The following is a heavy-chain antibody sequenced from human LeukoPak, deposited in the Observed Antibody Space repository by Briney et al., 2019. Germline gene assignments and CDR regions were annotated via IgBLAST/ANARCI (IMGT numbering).Heavy chain of an antibody. CDR3: AKGRAGVWNGGDC. J-gene: IGHJ4*02. D-gene: IGHD1-1*01. CDR2: ISGGGGGTT. Sequence: PGGSLRLSCAASGFTFSSCAMIWVRQAPGKGMEWVSAISGGGGGTTYYAASVKGRFTISGDNSKNTVYLQMHSLRAEDTAIYYCAKGRAGVWNGGDCWSQGTLVTVSS. CDR1: GFTFSSCA. V-gene: IGHV3-23*01.